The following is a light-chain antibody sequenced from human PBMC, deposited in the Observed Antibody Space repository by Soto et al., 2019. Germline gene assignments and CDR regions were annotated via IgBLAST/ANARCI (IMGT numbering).Light chain of an antibody. CDR2: DAS. Sequence: EIILTQSPATLSLSPGERATLSCRASQSVSSYLAWYQQKPGQAPRLLICDASNRAAGIPARFSGGGSGTDFTLTISSLEPEDFAVYYCQQRSNWPPYTFGQGTKLEIK. J-gene: IGKJ2*01. CDR3: QQRSNWPPYT. CDR1: QSVSSY. V-gene: IGKV3-11*01.